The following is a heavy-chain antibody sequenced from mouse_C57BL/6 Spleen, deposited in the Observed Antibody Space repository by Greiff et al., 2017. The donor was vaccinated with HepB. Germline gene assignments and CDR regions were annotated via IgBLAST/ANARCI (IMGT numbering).Heavy chain of an antibody. CDR1: GYAFSSYW. D-gene: IGHD2-1*01. CDR2: IYPGDGDT. V-gene: IGHV1-80*01. J-gene: IGHJ2*01. Sequence: QVQLKESGAELVKPGASVKISCKASGYAFSSYWMNWVKQRPGKGLEWIGQIYPGDGDTNYNGKFKGKATLTADKSSSTAYMQLSSLTSEDSAVYFCARTSGNYYFDYWGQGTTLTVSS. CDR3: ARTSGNYYFDY.